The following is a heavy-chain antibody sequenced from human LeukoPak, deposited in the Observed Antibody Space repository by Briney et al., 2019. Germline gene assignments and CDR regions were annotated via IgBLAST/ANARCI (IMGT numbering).Heavy chain of an antibody. Sequence: GRSLSLSCAASGFTFSDYWMTWVRQPPGKGLECVANINQYGGEISYVDSVKGRFTISRDNAKNSLSLQMSSLRVEDTAVYYCVKGPLITAAGTYWGQGTLVTVSS. D-gene: IGHD6-13*01. J-gene: IGHJ4*02. CDR2: INQYGGEI. CDR3: VKGPLITAAGTY. CDR1: GFTFSDYW. V-gene: IGHV3-7*03.